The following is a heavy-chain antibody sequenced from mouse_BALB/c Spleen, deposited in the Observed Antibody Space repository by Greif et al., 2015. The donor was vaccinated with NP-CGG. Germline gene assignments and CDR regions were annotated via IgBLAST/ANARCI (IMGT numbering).Heavy chain of an antibody. CDR2: INPSTGYT. D-gene: IGHD2-3*01. CDR3: AIYDGYYFDY. J-gene: IGHJ2*01. Sequence: QVQLQQSGAELAKPGASVKMSCKASGYTFTSYWMHWVKQRPGQGLEWIGYINPSTGYTEYNQKFKDKATLTADKSSSTAYMQLGSLTSEDSAVYYCAIYDGYYFDYWGQGTTLTVSS. CDR1: GYTFTSYW. V-gene: IGHV1-7*01.